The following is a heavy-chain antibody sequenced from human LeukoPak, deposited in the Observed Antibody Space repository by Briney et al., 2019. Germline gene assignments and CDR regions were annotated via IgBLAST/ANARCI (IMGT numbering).Heavy chain of an antibody. V-gene: IGHV3-23*01. CDR2: ISGSGGST. Sequence: GGSLRLSCVASGFTFSSYAMTWVRQAPGKGLEWVSGISGSGGSTYYADSVKGRFTISRDNSKNTLYLHMNSLRAEDTAVYYCAKDPSYYYGSGSYYQTGGVWGQGTMVTVSS. CDR1: GFTFSSYA. J-gene: IGHJ3*01. D-gene: IGHD3-10*01. CDR3: AKDPSYYYGSGSYYQTGGV.